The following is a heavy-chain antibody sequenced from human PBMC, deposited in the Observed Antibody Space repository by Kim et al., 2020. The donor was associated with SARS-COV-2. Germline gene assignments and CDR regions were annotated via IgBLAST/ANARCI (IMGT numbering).Heavy chain of an antibody. CDR2: ISYDGSNK. D-gene: IGHD3-10*01. CDR1: GFTFSSYA. Sequence: GGSLRLSCAASGFTFSSYAMHWVRQAPGKGLEWVAVISYDGSNKYYADSVKGRFTISRDNSKNTLYLQMNSLRADDTAVYYCARDLSGVRGAYFVYWGQGTLVTVSS. CDR3: ARDLSGVRGAYFVY. J-gene: IGHJ4*02. V-gene: IGHV3-30-3*01.